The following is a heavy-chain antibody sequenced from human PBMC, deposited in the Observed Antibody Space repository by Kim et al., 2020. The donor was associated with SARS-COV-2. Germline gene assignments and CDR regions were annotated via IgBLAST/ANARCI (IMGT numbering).Heavy chain of an antibody. CDR2: IYPGDSDT. CDR3: ARLPIAYCGGDCYSGVYYYYGMDV. J-gene: IGHJ6*02. V-gene: IGHV5-51*01. D-gene: IGHD2-21*02. CDR1: GYSFTSYW. Sequence: GESLKISCKGSGYSFTSYWIGWVRQMPGKGLEWMGIIYPGDSDTRYSPSFQGQVTISADKSISTAYLQWSSLKASDTAMYYCARLPIAYCGGDCYSGVYYYYGMDVWGQGTTVTVSS.